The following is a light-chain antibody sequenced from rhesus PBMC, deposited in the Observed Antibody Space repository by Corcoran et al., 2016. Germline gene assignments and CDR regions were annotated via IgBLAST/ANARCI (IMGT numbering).Light chain of an antibody. CDR3: QPSSYLWP. V-gene: IGKV3-24*04. J-gene: IGKJ1*01. CDR1: QSVGSY. CDR2: GAA. Sequence: ETVLTQSPATLSLSPGERVSPSCRASQSVGSYLAWYQQHPGQAPRLPIYGAATRATGIQGRFMGSGSGTDSPLTISSLEPEDVGIYYCQPSSYLWPFGQGTKVEI.